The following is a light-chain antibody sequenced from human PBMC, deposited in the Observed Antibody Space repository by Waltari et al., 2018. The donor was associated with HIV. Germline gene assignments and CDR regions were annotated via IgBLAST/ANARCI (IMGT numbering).Light chain of an antibody. CDR2: GAS. J-gene: IGKJ3*01. V-gene: IGKV3-15*01. CDR3: HQYNSWPPFT. Sequence: TQTPALLSESPGEEANPSCRASHSVSVNLAWYQQKPGQGPRLLIYGASTGATGTPARFSGSGSGTDFTLTISGLQSEDVGVYYCHQYNSWPPFTFGPGTKVDIK. CDR1: HSVSVN.